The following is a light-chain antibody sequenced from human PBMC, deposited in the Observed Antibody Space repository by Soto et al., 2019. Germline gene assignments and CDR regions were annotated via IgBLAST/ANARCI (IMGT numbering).Light chain of an antibody. CDR1: QTIRTW. CDR3: QQYDSDSALT. CDR2: RAS. Sequence: DIQMTQSPSTLFASLGDRVIITCRASQTIRTWLAWYQQRPGKAPNLLVYRASSLESGVPSRFSGSGYGTEFTLTISSLQPEDFATYYCQQYDSDSALTFGGGTKVDIK. V-gene: IGKV1-5*03. J-gene: IGKJ4*01.